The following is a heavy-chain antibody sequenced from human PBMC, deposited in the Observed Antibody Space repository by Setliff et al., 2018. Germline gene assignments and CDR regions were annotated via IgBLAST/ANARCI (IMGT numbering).Heavy chain of an antibody. CDR2: IKSKTDGGTT. Sequence: GGSLRLSCAASGFTFSNAWMSWVRQAPGKGLEWVGRIKSKTDGGTTDYAAPVKGRFTVSRDDSISTLYLQMNSLKTEDTAVYYCTTSPISSGWHSNFDYNMDVWGQGTTVTVS. CDR1: GFTFSNAW. J-gene: IGHJ6*02. CDR3: TTSPISSGWHSNFDYNMDV. V-gene: IGHV3-15*01. D-gene: IGHD6-19*01.